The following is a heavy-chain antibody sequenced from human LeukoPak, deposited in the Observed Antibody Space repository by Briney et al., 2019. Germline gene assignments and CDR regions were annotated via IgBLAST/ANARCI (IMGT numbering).Heavy chain of an antibody. CDR1: GGSFSGYY. D-gene: IGHD6-13*01. CDR2: INHSGST. Sequence: PSETLSLTCAVYGGSFSGYYWSWIRQPPGKGLEWIGEINHSGSTNYNPSLKSRVTISVDTSKNQFSLKLGSVTAADTAVYYCARRRTAAGRRWFDPWGQGTLVTVSS. V-gene: IGHV4-34*01. CDR3: ARRRTAAGRRWFDP. J-gene: IGHJ5*02.